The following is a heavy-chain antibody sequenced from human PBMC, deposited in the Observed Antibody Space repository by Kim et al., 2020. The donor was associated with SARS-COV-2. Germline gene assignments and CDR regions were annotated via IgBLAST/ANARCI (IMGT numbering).Heavy chain of an antibody. D-gene: IGHD5-18*01. CDR2: IYWDDDK. Sequence: SGPTLVKPTQTLTLTCTFSGFSLSTSGVGVGWIRQPPGKALEWLALIYWDDDKRYSPSLKSRLTITKDTSKNQVVLTMTNMDPVDTATYYCAHRPGFGYSYGPGEYFQHWGQGTLVTVSS. CDR3: AHRPGFGYSYGPGEYFQH. V-gene: IGHV2-5*02. CDR1: GFSLSTSGVG. J-gene: IGHJ1*01.